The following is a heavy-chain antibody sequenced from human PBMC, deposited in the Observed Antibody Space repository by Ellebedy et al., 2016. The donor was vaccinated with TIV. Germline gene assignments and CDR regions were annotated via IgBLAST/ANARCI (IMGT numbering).Heavy chain of an antibody. D-gene: IGHD3/OR15-3a*01. CDR2: LYPDDSDT. Sequence: GESLKISCKGSGYSFTTYWIGWVRQMPGKGLELMGILYPDDSDTRYSPSFQGQVTISVDKSISTAYLQWTSLKASDTAIYYCARRLDHHFDYWGQGTLVTVSS. CDR1: GYSFTTYW. J-gene: IGHJ4*02. CDR3: ARRLDHHFDY. V-gene: IGHV5-51*01.